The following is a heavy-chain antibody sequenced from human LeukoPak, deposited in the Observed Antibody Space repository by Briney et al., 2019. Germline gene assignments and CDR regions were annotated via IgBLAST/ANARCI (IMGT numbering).Heavy chain of an antibody. J-gene: IGHJ4*02. Sequence: KPSETLSLTCTVSGGSISNYYWIWIRQPAGKGLEWIGRIYTSGSTNYNPSLKSRVTMSVDTSKNQFSLKLSSVTAADTAVYYCARYSPMGGGATYFDYWGQGTLVTVSS. CDR2: IYTSGST. D-gene: IGHD2-15*01. CDR1: GGSISNYY. V-gene: IGHV4-4*07. CDR3: ARYSPMGGGATYFDY.